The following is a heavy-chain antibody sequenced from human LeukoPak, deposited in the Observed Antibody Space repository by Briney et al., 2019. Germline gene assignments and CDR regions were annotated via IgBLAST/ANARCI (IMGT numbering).Heavy chain of an antibody. CDR2: ISGSGGST. Sequence: PSETLSLTCTVSGGSISSYYWSWVRQAPGKGLEWVSAISGSGGSTYYADSVKGRFTISRDNSKNTLYLQVNSLRAEDTAVYYCAAGTVTTGRFDPWGQGTLVTVSS. V-gene: IGHV3-23*01. D-gene: IGHD4-17*01. CDR1: GGSISSYY. J-gene: IGHJ5*02. CDR3: AAGTVTTGRFDP.